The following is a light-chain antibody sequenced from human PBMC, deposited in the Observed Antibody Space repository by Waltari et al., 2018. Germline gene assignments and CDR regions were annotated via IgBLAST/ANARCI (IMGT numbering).Light chain of an antibody. V-gene: IGLV2-14*01. J-gene: IGLJ2*01. CDR2: EVT. Sequence: QSALTQPASVSGSPGQSITISCTGTTRDVGRYNYVSLYQCHPGKAPELIIYEVTNRPSGVADRCSGSKSGNTASLGISGLQPEDEADYYCSSYTSIKTPYVVFGGGTKVTVL. CDR3: SSYTSIKTPYVV. CDR1: TRDVGRYNY.